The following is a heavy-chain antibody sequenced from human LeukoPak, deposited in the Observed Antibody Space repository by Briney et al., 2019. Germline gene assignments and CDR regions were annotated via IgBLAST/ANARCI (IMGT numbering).Heavy chain of an antibody. V-gene: IGHV4-59*01. D-gene: IGHD2-8*01. Sequence: SETLSLTCTVSGGSISSYYWSWIRQPPGKGLEWIGYIYYSGSTNYNPSLKSRVTISVDTSKNQFSLKLSSVTAADTAVYYCARGPYYCTNGVCYTIGFDYWGQGTLVTVSS. J-gene: IGHJ4*02. CDR1: GGSISSYY. CDR3: ARGPYYCTNGVCYTIGFDY. CDR2: IYYSGST.